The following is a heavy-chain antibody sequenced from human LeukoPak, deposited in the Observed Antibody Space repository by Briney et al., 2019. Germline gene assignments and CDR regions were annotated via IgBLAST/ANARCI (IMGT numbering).Heavy chain of an antibody. D-gene: IGHD3-22*01. CDR1: GGSISSGSYY. V-gene: IGHV4-61*02. CDR2: IYTSGGT. Sequence: SETLSLTCTVSGGSISSGSYYWSWIRQPAGKGLEWIGRIYTSGGTNYNPSLKSRVTISVDTSKNQFSLKLSSVTAADTAVYYCARAKTYYYDSSGYFDYWGQGTLVTVSS. CDR3: ARAKTYYYDSSGYFDY. J-gene: IGHJ4*02.